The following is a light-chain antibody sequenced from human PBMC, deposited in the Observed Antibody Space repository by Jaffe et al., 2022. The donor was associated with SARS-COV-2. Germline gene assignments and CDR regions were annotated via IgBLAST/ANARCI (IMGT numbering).Light chain of an antibody. CDR3: SSYTTSSAVV. CDR2: DVS. J-gene: IGLJ3*02. Sequence: QSALTQPASVSGSPGQSITISCTGTSSDVGGYNYVSWYQQHPGKAPKFIIYDVSNRPSGVSSRFSGSKSGNTASLTISGLQAEDEAEYFCSSYTTSSAVVFGGGTKVTVL. CDR1: SSDVGGYNY. V-gene: IGLV2-14*03.